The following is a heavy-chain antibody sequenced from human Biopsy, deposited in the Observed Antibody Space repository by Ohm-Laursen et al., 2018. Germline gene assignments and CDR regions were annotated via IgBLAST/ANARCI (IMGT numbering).Heavy chain of an antibody. CDR3: ARLGSGDYFPTFFDF. V-gene: IGHV4-31*03. CDR1: GVSINGGRYY. CDR2: IFYSANT. D-gene: IGHD5-12*01. Sequence: TLSLTCTVSGVSINGGRYYWNWLRHHPGKGLEWIGNIFYSANTYYSPSLKSRVTISVDTSKNQFSLKLSSVTAADTAVYYCARLGSGDYFPTFFDFWGQGALVTVSS. J-gene: IGHJ4*02.